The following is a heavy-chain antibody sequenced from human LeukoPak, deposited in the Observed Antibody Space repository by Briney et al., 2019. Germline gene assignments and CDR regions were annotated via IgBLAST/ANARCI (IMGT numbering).Heavy chain of an antibody. Sequence: SETLSLTCTVSGGSISSYYWSWLRQPPGKGLDGIGYIYYSGSTNYNPSLKSRVTISVDTSKNQFSLKLSSVTAADTAVYYCARDGHCGGDCYSYWGQGTLVTVSS. V-gene: IGHV4-59*12. J-gene: IGHJ4*02. CDR1: GGSISSYY. CDR2: IYYSGST. CDR3: ARDGHCGGDCYSY. D-gene: IGHD2-21*01.